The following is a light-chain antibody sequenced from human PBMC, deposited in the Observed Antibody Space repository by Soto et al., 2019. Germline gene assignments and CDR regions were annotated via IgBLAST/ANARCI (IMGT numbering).Light chain of an antibody. J-gene: IGLJ1*01. CDR1: SSDVGGYNF. V-gene: IGLV2-8*01. Sequence: QSALTQPPSASGSPGQSVTISCSGTSSDVGGYNFVSWYQQHPGKAPKLIIYEVNKRPSGVPDRFSVYKSGNTASLTVSGLQAEDEADYYCSSFSGINNRDVFGTGTKLTVL. CDR3: SSFSGINNRDV. CDR2: EVN.